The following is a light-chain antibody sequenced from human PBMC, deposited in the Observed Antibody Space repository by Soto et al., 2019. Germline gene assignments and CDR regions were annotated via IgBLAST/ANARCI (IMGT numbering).Light chain of an antibody. CDR2: GAS. Sequence: ERATLYCRASQSVSSNLAWYQQKPGQAPRLLIYGASTRATGIPARFSGSGSGTEFTLTISSLQSEDFAVYYCQQYNNWPPWTFGQGTKVDI. V-gene: IGKV3-15*01. CDR3: QQYNNWPPWT. CDR1: QSVSSN. J-gene: IGKJ1*01.